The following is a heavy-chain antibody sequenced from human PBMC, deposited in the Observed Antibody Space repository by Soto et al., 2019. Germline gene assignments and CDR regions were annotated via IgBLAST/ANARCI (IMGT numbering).Heavy chain of an antibody. CDR3: AKDRGGFTSGWEFFDF. V-gene: IGHV3-23*01. CDR2: ISGNGATT. J-gene: IGHJ4*02. Sequence: EVQLLESGGGLVQPGGSLRLSCVASGFAFSTHAMSWVRQAPGKGLEWVASISGNGATTYYAASGKGRFTFSRDNSKNTVHLQMNSLRGEDTAVYYCAKDRGGFTSGWEFFDFWGQGTLVTVSS. CDR1: GFAFSTHA. D-gene: IGHD6-19*01.